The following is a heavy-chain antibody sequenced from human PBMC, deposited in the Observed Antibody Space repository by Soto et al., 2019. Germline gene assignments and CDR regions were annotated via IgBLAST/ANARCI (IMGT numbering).Heavy chain of an antibody. CDR3: ARERDYGDNSGAP. CDR1: GFIFSAYA. V-gene: IGHV3-30-3*01. J-gene: IGHJ5*02. D-gene: IGHD4-17*01. Sequence: GGSLRLSCSASGFIFSAYAMHLVLQAPGKGLEWVAVISYDGITKTHADAVKGRFTISRDNSKNTLYLQMNNLTAADTAVYYCARERDYGDNSGAPWGQGTLVTVSS. CDR2: ISYDGITK.